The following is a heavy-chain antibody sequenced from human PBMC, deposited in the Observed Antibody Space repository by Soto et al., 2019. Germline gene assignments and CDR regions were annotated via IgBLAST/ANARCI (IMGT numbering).Heavy chain of an antibody. V-gene: IGHV1-2*02. CDR3: ARGNGAARGPRWFDP. D-gene: IGHD6-6*01. CDR2: INPNSGGT. CDR1: GYTFTGYY. Sequence: ASVKVSCKASGYTFTGYYMHWVRQAPGQGLEWMGWINPNSGGTNYAQKFQGRVTMTRDTSISTAYMELSRLRSDDTAVCYCARGNGAARGPRWFDPWGQGTLVTVSS. J-gene: IGHJ5*02.